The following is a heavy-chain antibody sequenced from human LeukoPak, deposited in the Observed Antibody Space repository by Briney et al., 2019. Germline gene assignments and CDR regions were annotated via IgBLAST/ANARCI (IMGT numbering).Heavy chain of an antibody. CDR1: GFTTSNNT. Sequence: AGSLSHSTADSGFTTSNNTLNSVPQAPGKGRECVSSINSSSSYIYYADSVKGPFTISRDNAKNSLYLQMNSLRAEDTAVYSCARDLSVPALTYYYGMDVWGQGTTFTVSS. CDR3: ARDLSVPALTYYYGMDV. V-gene: IGHV3-21*01. D-gene: IGHD2-2*01. CDR2: INSSSSYI. J-gene: IGHJ6*02.